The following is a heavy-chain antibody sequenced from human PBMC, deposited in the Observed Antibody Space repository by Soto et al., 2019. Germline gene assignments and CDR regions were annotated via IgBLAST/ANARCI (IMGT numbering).Heavy chain of an antibody. Sequence: SVKVSCKASGGTFSSYAISWVRQAPGQGLEWMGGIIPIFGTANYAQKFQGRVTITADKSTSTAYMELSSLRSEDKAVYYCARALLDGSGPNSAFDIWGQGTMVTVSS. V-gene: IGHV1-69*06. D-gene: IGHD3-10*01. CDR3: ARALLDGSGPNSAFDI. CDR2: IIPIFGTA. J-gene: IGHJ3*02. CDR1: GGTFSSYA.